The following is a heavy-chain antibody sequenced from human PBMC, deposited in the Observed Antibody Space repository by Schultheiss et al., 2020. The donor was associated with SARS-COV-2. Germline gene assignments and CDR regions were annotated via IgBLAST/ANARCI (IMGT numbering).Heavy chain of an antibody. D-gene: IGHD2-2*03. V-gene: IGHV4-39*07. CDR2: INHSGST. J-gene: IGHJ4*02. CDR1: GGSISSRYYY. CDR3: ARGVGWIEGDY. Sequence: SQTLSLTCTVSGGSISSRYYYWAWIRQPPGKGLEWIGEINHSGSTNYNPSLKSRVTISVDTSKNQFSLKLSSVTAADTAVYYCARGVGWIEGDYWGQGTLVTVSS.